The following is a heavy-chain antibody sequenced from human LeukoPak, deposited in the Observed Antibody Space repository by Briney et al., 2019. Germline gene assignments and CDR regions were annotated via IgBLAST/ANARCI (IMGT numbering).Heavy chain of an antibody. V-gene: IGHV4-4*07. CDR3: AGVPDSGDAFDI. D-gene: IGHD1-26*01. J-gene: IGHJ3*02. CDR2: IYTSGST. CDR1: GGSISSNY. Sequence: SETLSLTCTVSGGSISSNYWSWIRQPAGKGLEWIGRIYTSGSTNYNPSLKSRVTMSVDTSKNQFSLKLSSVTAADTAVYYCAGVPDSGDAFDIWGQGTMVTVSS.